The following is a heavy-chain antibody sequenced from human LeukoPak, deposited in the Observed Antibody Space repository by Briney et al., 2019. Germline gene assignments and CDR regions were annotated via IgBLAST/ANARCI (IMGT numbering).Heavy chain of an antibody. D-gene: IGHD2-2*01. V-gene: IGHV3-48*03. CDR3: TKNIIVVPVQDY. CDR2: INPSGNTF. Sequence: PGGSLRLSCAASGFTFSSYEVHWVRQAPGKGLEWVSNINPSGNTFYYADSVKGRFTISRDNAKNSLYLQMNSLRAEDTAVYYCTKNIIVVPVQDYWGQGTLVTVSS. CDR1: GFTFSSYE. J-gene: IGHJ4*02.